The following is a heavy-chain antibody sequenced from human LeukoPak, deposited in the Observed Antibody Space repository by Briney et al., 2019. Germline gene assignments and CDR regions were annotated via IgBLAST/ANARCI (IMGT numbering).Heavy chain of an antibody. J-gene: IGHJ4*02. Sequence: SETLSLTCTVSGGSISSYYWGWIHQPPGKGLEWIGNIYYSGSTYYNPSLKSRVTISVDTSKNQFSLKLSSVTAADTAVYYCAQGSGSSGYNYWGQGTLVTVSS. V-gene: IGHV4-39*07. CDR2: IYYSGST. CDR1: GGSISSYY. CDR3: AQGSGSSGYNY. D-gene: IGHD1-26*01.